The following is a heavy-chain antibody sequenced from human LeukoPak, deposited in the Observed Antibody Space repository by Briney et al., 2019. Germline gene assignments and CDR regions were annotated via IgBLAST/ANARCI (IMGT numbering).Heavy chain of an antibody. CDR1: GGSISSYY. Sequence: PFETLCLTRTVSGGSISSYYWNWIRQPPGKGLEWIGYIYYSGSTNYNPSLKSRVTISVDTSKNQFSLKLSSVTAADTAVYFCARQLRGEAVAGHLQPFDYWGQGTLASVSS. CDR3: ARQLRGEAVAGHLQPFDY. J-gene: IGHJ4*01. D-gene: IGHD6-19*01. CDR2: IYYSGST. V-gene: IGHV4-59*08.